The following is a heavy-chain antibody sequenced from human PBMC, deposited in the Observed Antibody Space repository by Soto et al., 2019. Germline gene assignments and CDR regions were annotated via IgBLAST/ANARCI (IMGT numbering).Heavy chain of an antibody. V-gene: IGHV3-23*01. CDR2: ISANGQGI. J-gene: IGHJ4*02. D-gene: IGHD1-7*01. CDR1: GFTFSSYA. Sequence: GGSLRLSCAASGFTFSSYALSWVRQVPGKGLEWVSAISANGQGIYYADSVRGRFTISRDNSKNTIFLHMDSLRAEDTAVYYCAKDRNYPRDYFHYWGQGTLVTVSS. CDR3: AKDRNYPRDYFHY.